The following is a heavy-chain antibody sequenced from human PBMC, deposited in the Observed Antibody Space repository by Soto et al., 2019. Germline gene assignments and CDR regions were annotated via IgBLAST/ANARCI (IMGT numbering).Heavy chain of an antibody. J-gene: IGHJ4*02. CDR1: GYTFTSYG. CDR3: ARGIPPSYDILTRYYPIDY. V-gene: IGHV1-18*01. Sequence: ASVKVSCKASGYTFTSYGISWVRQAPGQGLEWMGWISAYNGNTNYAQKLQGRVTMTTDTSTSTAYMELRSLRSDDTAVYYCARGIPPSYDILTRYYPIDYWGQGTLVTVSS. CDR2: ISAYNGNT. D-gene: IGHD3-9*01.